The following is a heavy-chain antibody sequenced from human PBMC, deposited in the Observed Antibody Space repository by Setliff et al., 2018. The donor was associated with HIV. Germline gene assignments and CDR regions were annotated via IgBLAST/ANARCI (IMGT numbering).Heavy chain of an antibody. V-gene: IGHV4-38-2*01. D-gene: IGHD2-21*01. J-gene: IGHJ2*01. CDR3: ARRRETIVVVIGIPNWYFDL. CDR1: GYSISSGYY. CDR2: IYHSGST. Sequence: SETLSLTCAVSGYSISSGYYWGWIRQPPGKGPEWIGTIYHSGSTYYNPSLKSRVTISVDTSKNQFSLRLSSVTAADSAVYYCARRRETIVVVIGIPNWYFDLWGRGTLVTVSS.